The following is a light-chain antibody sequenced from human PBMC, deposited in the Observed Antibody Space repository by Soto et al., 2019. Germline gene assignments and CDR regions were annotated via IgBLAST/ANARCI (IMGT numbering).Light chain of an antibody. J-gene: IGLJ1*01. CDR2: ENN. CDR1: SSDIGRNY. Sequence: QSVLTQPPSVSAAPGQKVTISCSGSSSDIGRNYVSWYQHLPGTAPKLLIYENNKRPSGIPDRLSGSKSGSSATLGITGLQTGDEADYYCGTLDSSLTTYVFGPGTKLTVL. CDR3: GTLDSSLTTYV. V-gene: IGLV1-51*02.